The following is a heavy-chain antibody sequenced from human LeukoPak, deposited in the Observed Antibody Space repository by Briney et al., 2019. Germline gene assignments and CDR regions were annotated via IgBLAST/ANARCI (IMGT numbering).Heavy chain of an antibody. CDR3: ATESGWLFDY. CDR2: ISPNGQNI. V-gene: IGHV3-11*04. J-gene: IGHJ4*02. Sequence: GGSLTLACAPAGPTFSDPYMGSIRHPPGEGREWVAYISPNGQNIHYADSVKGRSTISKDNAKNSLFLQVNRLRAEDTAVYYCATESGWLFDYWGQGTLVTVSS. CDR1: GPTFSDPY. D-gene: IGHD5-12*01.